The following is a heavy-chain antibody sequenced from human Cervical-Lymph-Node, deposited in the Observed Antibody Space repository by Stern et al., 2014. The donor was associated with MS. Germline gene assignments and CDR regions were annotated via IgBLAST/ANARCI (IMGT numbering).Heavy chain of an antibody. CDR3: AKDGYNY. CDR2: IIPNNGDT. V-gene: IGHV1-2*02. CDR1: GYTFTGYY. Sequence: MQLVESGAEVKKPGASVKVSCKASGYTFTGYYIHWVRQAPGQGLEWMRWIIPNNGDTNYAQNFQGRVTMTRDTSISTAYMELSRLRSDDTAVYYCAKDGYNYWGQGTLVTVSS. D-gene: IGHD5-24*01. J-gene: IGHJ4*02.